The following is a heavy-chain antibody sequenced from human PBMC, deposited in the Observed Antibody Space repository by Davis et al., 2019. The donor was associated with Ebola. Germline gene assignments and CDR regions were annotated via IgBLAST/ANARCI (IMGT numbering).Heavy chain of an antibody. J-gene: IGHJ4*02. D-gene: IGHD3-22*01. CDR1: GGSITSSDYY. CDR3: ASLRQTYDSSGYSQPFDY. Sequence: SETLSLTCTVSGGSITSSDYYWGWIRQSPGKGLEWIGTFYYSGTTFYNPSLKSRITVSVDPSTNQFSLKLNSATAADTAVYYCASLRQTYDSSGYSQPFDYWGQGSLVTVSS. CDR2: FYYSGTT. V-gene: IGHV4-39*01.